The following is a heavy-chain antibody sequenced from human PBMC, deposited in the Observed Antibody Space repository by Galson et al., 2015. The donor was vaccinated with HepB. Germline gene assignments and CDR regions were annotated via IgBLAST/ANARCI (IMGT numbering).Heavy chain of an antibody. CDR3: AADPGIAVAGLDY. CDR1: GFTFTSSA. J-gene: IGHJ4*02. V-gene: IGHV1-58*01. Sequence: SVKVSCKASGFTFTSSAVQWVRQARGQRLEWIGWIVVGSGNTNYAQKFQERVTITRDMSTSTAYMELSSLRSEDTAVYYCAADPGIAVAGLDYWGQGTLVTVSS. D-gene: IGHD6-19*01. CDR2: IVVGSGNT.